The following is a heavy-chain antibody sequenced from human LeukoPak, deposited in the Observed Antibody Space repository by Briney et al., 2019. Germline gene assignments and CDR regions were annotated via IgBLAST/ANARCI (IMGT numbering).Heavy chain of an antibody. J-gene: IGHJ4*02. CDR2: TSSSSSYI. CDR1: GFTFSSYS. D-gene: IGHD3-22*01. Sequence: PGGSLRLSCAASGFTFSSYSMNWVRQAPGKGLEWVSSTSSSSSYIYYADSVKGRFTISRDNAKNSLYLQMSSLRAEDTAVYYCARDNPHDSSGEGLFDYWGQGTLVTVSS. V-gene: IGHV3-21*01. CDR3: ARDNPHDSSGEGLFDY.